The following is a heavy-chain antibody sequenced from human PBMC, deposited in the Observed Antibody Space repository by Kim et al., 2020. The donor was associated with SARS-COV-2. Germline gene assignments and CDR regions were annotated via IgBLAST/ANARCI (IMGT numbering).Heavy chain of an antibody. D-gene: IGHD3-3*01. CDR1: GYSFTSYW. Sequence: GESLKISCKGSGYSFTSYWIGWVRQMPGKGLEWMGIIYPGDSDTRYSPSFQGQVTISADKSISTAYLQWSSLKASDTAMYYCARHARARGVLRFLAVPMNWFDPWGQGTLVTVSS. CDR2: IYPGDSDT. J-gene: IGHJ5*02. V-gene: IGHV5-51*01. CDR3: ARHARARGVLRFLAVPMNWFDP.